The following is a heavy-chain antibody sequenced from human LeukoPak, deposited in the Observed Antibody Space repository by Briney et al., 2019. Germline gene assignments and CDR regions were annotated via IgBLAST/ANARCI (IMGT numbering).Heavy chain of an antibody. CDR3: AKDRAGGRWYFDL. J-gene: IGHJ2*01. V-gene: IGHV3-23*01. Sequence: GGSLRLSCAASGFTFSSYAMSWVRQAPGKGLEWVSGISGSGGSTYYADSVKGRFTISRDNSENTLYLQMNSLRAEDTAVYYCAKDRAGGRWYFDLWGRGTLVTVSS. CDR1: GFTFSSYA. CDR2: ISGSGGST.